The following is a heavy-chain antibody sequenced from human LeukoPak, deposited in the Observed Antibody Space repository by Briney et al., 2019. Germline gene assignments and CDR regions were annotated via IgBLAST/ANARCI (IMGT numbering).Heavy chain of an antibody. CDR2: INHSGST. CDR3: ARVRPTYYYDSSGYWPRYFDY. Sequence: PSETLSLTCAVYGGSFSGYYWSWIRQPPGKGLEWIGEINHSGSTNYNPSLKSRVTISVDTSKNPFSLKLSSVTAADTAAYYCARVRPTYYYDSSGYWPRYFDYWGQGTLVTVSS. CDR1: GGSFSGYY. V-gene: IGHV4-34*01. J-gene: IGHJ4*02. D-gene: IGHD3-22*01.